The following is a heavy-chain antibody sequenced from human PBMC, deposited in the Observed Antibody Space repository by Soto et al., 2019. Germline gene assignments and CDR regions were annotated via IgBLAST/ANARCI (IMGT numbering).Heavy chain of an antibody. J-gene: IGHJ6*03. D-gene: IGHD6-6*01. V-gene: IGHV3-33*01. CDR3: ARDKQLVFVYYYMDV. CDR2: IWYDGSNK. CDR1: GFTFSSYG. Sequence: GGSLRLSCAASGFTFSSYGMHWVRQAPGKGLEWVAVIWYDGSNKYYADSVKGRFTISRDNSKNTLYLQMNSLRAEDTAVYYCARDKQLVFVYYYMDVWGKGTTVTVSS.